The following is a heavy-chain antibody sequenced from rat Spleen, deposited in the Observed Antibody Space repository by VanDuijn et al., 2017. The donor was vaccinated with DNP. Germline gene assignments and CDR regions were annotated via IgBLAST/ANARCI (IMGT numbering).Heavy chain of an antibody. Sequence: QVQLKESGPVLVQASETLSLTCTVSGFSLTNYGVIWVRQSPGKGLEWMGVIWTGGSTDYNSALKSRLSITRDTSKSQVFLKMNSLQTEDMATYYCVRADYSTYILFDYWGQGVMVTVSS. J-gene: IGHJ2*01. D-gene: IGHD1-2*01. CDR1: GFSLTNYG. V-gene: IGHV2S75*01. CDR2: IWTGGST. CDR3: VRADYSTYILFDY.